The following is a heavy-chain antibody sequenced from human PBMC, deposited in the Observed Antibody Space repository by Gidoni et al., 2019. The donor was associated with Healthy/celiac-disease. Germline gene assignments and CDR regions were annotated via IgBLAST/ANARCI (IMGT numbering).Heavy chain of an antibody. CDR1: GFTFSSYA. Sequence: QVQLVESGGGVVQPGRSRRLSCASSGFTFSSYAMHCVRQAPGKGLEWVAVRSYDGSNKYYAGSVKGRFTSSRDNSKNTLYLQMNSLSAEDTAVYYCAGAGSGYYSDYWGQGTLVTVSS. CDR3: AGAGSGYYSDY. J-gene: IGHJ4*02. D-gene: IGHD3-22*01. CDR2: RSYDGSNK. V-gene: IGHV3-30*04.